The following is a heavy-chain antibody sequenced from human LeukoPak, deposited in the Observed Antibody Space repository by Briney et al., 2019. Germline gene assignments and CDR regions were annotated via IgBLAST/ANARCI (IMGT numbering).Heavy chain of an antibody. CDR3: ATTPGFWSGGGGI. CDR2: INPNSGGT. V-gene: IGHV1-2*02. Sequence: ASVKVSCKASGYTFTGYYIHWVRQAPGQGLEWMGWINPNSGGTKYAQKFQGRVTMTRDTSITTAYMDLSRLTFDDTAIYYCATTPGFWSGGGGIWGQGTLVTVSS. J-gene: IGHJ4*02. D-gene: IGHD3-3*01. CDR1: GYTFTGYY.